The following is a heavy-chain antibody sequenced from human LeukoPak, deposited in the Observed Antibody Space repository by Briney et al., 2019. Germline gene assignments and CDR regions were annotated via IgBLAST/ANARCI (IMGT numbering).Heavy chain of an antibody. Sequence: ASVKVSCKASGYTFTGYYMHWVRQAPGQGLEWMGWINPNSGGTNYAQKFQGRVTMTRDTSISTAYMELSRLRSDDTAVYYCAGSSGYSSSWYFDHWGQGTLVTVSS. CDR2: INPNSGGT. J-gene: IGHJ4*02. CDR3: AGSSGYSSSWYFDH. V-gene: IGHV1-2*02. D-gene: IGHD6-13*01. CDR1: GYTFTGYY.